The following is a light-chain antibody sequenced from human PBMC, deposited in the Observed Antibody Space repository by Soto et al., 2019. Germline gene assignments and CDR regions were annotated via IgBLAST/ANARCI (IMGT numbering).Light chain of an antibody. J-gene: IGLJ1*01. CDR1: SSDVGAYNY. V-gene: IGLV2-11*01. CDR3: VSYARSSAYV. Sequence: QSVLTQPRSVSGSPGQSVTISCTGTSSDVGAYNYVSWYQQHPGKAPKLMTYDVSKRPSGVPDRFSGSKSGNTASLTISGHQAEDEADYYCVSYARSSAYVFALGTQVTVL. CDR2: DVS.